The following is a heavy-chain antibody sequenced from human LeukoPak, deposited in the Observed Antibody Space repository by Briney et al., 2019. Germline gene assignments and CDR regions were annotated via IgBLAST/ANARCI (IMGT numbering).Heavy chain of an antibody. CDR3: ARPHYYDNSVDDF. D-gene: IGHD3-22*01. CDR2: IYAAGGT. J-gene: IGHJ4*02. V-gene: IGHV3-53*01. CDR1: GFIFSNTY. Sequence: PGGSLRLSCAVSGFIFSNTYMSWVRQAPGKGLECVSVIYAAGGTYYSDSVKDRITIFRDNSKNTLYLQMKSLRAEDTAVYYCARPHYYDNSVDDFRGQGTLVTVSS.